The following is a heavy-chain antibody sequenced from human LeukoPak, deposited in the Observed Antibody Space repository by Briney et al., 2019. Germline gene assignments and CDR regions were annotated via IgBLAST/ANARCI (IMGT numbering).Heavy chain of an antibody. V-gene: IGHV1-2*02. D-gene: IGHD4-17*01. Sequence: GASVKVSCKASGCTFNDYYMHWVRQAPGQGLEWMGWINPNTGVTNYAQKFQGRVTLTRDTSIITAYMELTRLRSVDTAMYYCARDRTTVTTVYYGMDVWGQGTTLTVSS. CDR3: ARDRTTVTTVYYGMDV. J-gene: IGHJ6*02. CDR2: INPNTGVT. CDR1: GCTFNDYY.